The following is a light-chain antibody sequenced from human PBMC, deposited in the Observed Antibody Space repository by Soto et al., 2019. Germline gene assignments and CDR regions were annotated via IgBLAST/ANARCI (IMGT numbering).Light chain of an antibody. CDR3: QQRSNWPPIT. CDR2: DAS. J-gene: IGKJ5*01. CDR1: PSVNSY. Sequence: EIVLTPAQATLSLSPVERAILSCIDSPSVNSYLAWYQQKPGQAPRLLSYDASNKATGIPARFRGSGSGTDFTLTIRSLEPEDVGVYYCQQRSNWPPITVGQGTRLEI. V-gene: IGKV3-11*01.